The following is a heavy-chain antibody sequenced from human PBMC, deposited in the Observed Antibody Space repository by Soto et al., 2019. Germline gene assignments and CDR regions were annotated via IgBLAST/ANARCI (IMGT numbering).Heavy chain of an antibody. CDR1: GYTFTTYD. J-gene: IGHJ4*02. CDR2: MNPNSGNT. CDR3: AICRRIRGGYYFDS. V-gene: IGHV1-8*01. D-gene: IGHD3-10*01. Sequence: ASVKVSCKASGYTFTTYDINWVRLAPGQGLERMGWMNPNSGNTGYAQKFQGRVTMTRNTSISTTYMELSSMRSEDTAVYYCAICRRIRGGYYFDSWGQGTLVTVSS.